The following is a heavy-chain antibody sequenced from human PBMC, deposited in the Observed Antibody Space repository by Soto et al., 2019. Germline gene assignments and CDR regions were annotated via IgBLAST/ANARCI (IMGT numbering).Heavy chain of an antibody. J-gene: IGHJ4*02. CDR3: ASSGYDSSGYYVRPFDY. Sequence: SDTLSLTCAVYGGSFSVYYWSWIRQPPGKGLEWIEEINHSGSTNYNPSLKSRVTISVDTSKNQFSLKLSSVTAADTAVYYCASSGYDSSGYYVRPFDYWGQGILVTVSS. CDR1: GGSFSVYY. CDR2: INHSGST. V-gene: IGHV4-34*01. D-gene: IGHD3-22*01.